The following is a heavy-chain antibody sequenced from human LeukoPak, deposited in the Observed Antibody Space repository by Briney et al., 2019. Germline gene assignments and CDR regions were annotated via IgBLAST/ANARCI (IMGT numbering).Heavy chain of an antibody. V-gene: IGHV3-74*01. D-gene: IGHD5-12*01. J-gene: IGHJ6*02. CDR1: GFTFSSYW. Sequence: GGSLRLSCAASGFTFSSYWMHWVRQAPGKGLVWVSRINSDGSSTSYADSVKGRFTISRDNAKNTLYLQMNSLRAEDSAVYYCASGYEAYYYYYGMDVWGQGTTVTVSS. CDR3: ASGYEAYYYYYGMDV. CDR2: INSDGSST.